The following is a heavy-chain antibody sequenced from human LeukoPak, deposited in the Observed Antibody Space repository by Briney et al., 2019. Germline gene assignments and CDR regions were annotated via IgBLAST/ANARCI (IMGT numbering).Heavy chain of an antibody. J-gene: IGHJ4*02. CDR2: ISPSGDIT. CDR1: GFIFSSHG. Sequence: GTLRLSCAASGFIFSSHGMNWVRQAPGKGLEWVSGISPSGDITYYADSVKGRFTISRDNAKNTLYLQMNSLRAEDTAVYYCARDWFHAIDYWGQGTLVTVSS. V-gene: IGHV3-23*01. D-gene: IGHD2/OR15-2a*01. CDR3: ARDWFHAIDY.